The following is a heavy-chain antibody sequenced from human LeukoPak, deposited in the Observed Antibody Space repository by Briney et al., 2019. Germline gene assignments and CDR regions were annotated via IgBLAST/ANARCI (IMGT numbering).Heavy chain of an antibody. D-gene: IGHD3-22*01. V-gene: IGHV3-23*01. CDR3: AREYYYDSSGYRVSDAFDI. J-gene: IGHJ3*02. Sequence: GGSLRLSCAASGFTFSDYAMTWVRQDPGKGLEWISTISGSGGSTYYADSVKGRFTISRDNSKNTLYLQMNSLGAEDTAVYYCAREYYYDSSGYRVSDAFDIWGQGTMVTVSS. CDR1: GFTFSDYA. CDR2: ISGSGGST.